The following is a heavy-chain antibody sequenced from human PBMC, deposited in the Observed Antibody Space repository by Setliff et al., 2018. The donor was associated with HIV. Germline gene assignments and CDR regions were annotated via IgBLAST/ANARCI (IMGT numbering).Heavy chain of an antibody. D-gene: IGHD6-13*01. CDR3: ARDSGSTWYASSRSDY. CDR1: GFTFRTFA. J-gene: IGHJ4*02. CDR2: ITYDGSRT. Sequence: GGSLRLSCVASGFTFRTFAMHWVRQAPGKGLEWVSVITYDGSRTYYADSVKGRCTISRDNSKSTLYLQLSSLRPEDTAVYYCARDSGSTWYASSRSDYWGQGTLVTVSS. V-gene: IGHV3-30*15.